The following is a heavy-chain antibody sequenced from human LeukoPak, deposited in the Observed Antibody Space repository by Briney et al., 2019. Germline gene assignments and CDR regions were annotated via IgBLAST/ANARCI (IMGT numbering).Heavy chain of an antibody. CDR3: ARAITAAQYFFDF. CDR2: ISSSSTYI. CDR1: GFTFSSYS. V-gene: IGHV3-21*01. D-gene: IGHD1-20*01. Sequence: GGSLRLSCAGSGFTFSSYSMNWVRQAPGKGLEWVASISSSSTYIYYADSVKGRSTISRDNAKKSLDLQLNSLRAEDTAVYYCARAITAAQYFFDFWGQGTQVTVSS. J-gene: IGHJ4*02.